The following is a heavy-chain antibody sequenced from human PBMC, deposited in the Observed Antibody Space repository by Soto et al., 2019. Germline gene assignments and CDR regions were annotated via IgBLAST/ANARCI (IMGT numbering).Heavy chain of an antibody. CDR2: ISYDGSNK. Sequence: PGGSLRLSCAASGFTFSSYGMHWVRQAPGKGLEWVAVISYDGSNKYYADSVKGRFTISRDNSKNTLYLQMNSLRAEDTAVYYCAKDLYSSSWYGDPYYYYGMDVWGQGTTVTVSS. CDR1: GFTFSSYG. D-gene: IGHD6-13*01. J-gene: IGHJ6*02. V-gene: IGHV3-30*18. CDR3: AKDLYSSSWYGDPYYYYGMDV.